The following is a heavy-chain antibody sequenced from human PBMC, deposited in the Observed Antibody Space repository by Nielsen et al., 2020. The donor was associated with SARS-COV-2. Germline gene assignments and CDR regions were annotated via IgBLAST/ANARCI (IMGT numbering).Heavy chain of an antibody. J-gene: IGHJ4*02. V-gene: IGHV3-30-3*01. CDR3: ARGNGWGSYFDY. Sequence: GESLKISCAVSGFTFSNYAIHRVRQAPGKGLEWVAVISYDGSNDYYADSVRGRFTISRDNSKNTLFLQMNSLRAEDTAVYYCARGNGWGSYFDYWGQGTLVTVSS. CDR2: ISYDGSND. CDR1: GFTFSNYA. D-gene: IGHD7-27*01.